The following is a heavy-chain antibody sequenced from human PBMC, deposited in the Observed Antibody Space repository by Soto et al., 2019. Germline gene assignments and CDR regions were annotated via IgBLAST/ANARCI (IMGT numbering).Heavy chain of an antibody. V-gene: IGHV4-59*08. CDR3: ARVTLFWSGYYYYYYMDV. D-gene: IGHD3-3*01. J-gene: IGHJ6*03. CDR1: CGSISSYY. Sequence: SETLSLTCTVSCGSISSYYWSWIRQPPGKGLEWIGYIYYSGSTNYNPSLKSRVTISVDTSKNQFSLKLSSVTAADTAVYYCARVTLFWSGYYYYYYMDVWGKGTTVTVSS. CDR2: IYYSGST.